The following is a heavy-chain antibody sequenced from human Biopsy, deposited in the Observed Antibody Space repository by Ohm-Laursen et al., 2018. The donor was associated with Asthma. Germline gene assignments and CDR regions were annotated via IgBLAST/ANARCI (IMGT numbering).Heavy chain of an antibody. D-gene: IGHD3-3*01. CDR3: AKDTEGRYDFWSGLSYNYYGMDV. J-gene: IGHJ6*02. CDR2: ISYDGSNK. CDR1: GFTFSSYA. V-gene: IGHV3-30*18. Sequence: SLRLSCAASGFTFSSYAMSWVRQAPGKGLEWVAVISYDGSNKYYTDSVKGRFTISRDNSKNTLYLQMNSLRAEDTAVYYCAKDTEGRYDFWSGLSYNYYGMDVWGQGTTVTVSS.